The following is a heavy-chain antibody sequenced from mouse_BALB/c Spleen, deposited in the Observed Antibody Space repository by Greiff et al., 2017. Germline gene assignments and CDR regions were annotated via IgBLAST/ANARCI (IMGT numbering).Heavy chain of an antibody. CDR1: GFTFSSYA. V-gene: IGHV5-6-5*01. CDR3: ARGFGSRLYYFDE. Sequence: EVQLVESGGGLVKPGGSLKLSCAASGFTFSSYAMSWVRQTPEKRLEWVASISSGGSTYYPDSVKGRFTISRDNARNILYLQMSSLRSEDTAMYYCARGFGSRLYYFDEWGQGTTLTVSS. D-gene: IGHD1-1*01. CDR2: ISSGGST. J-gene: IGHJ2*01.